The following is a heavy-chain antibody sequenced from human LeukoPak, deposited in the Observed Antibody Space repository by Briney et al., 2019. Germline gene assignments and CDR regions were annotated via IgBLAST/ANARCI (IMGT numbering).Heavy chain of an antibody. V-gene: IGHV3-23*01. D-gene: IGHD4-17*01. CDR2: IHTSGDT. J-gene: IGHJ5*02. CDR3: IVFGDSNH. Sequence: GGSLRLSCAASGFTFNNFDMSWVRQAPGKGLEWVSAIHTSGDTCYADSVKGRFTISRDTSKNTLYLQINSLRVEGTAVYYCIVFGDSNHWGQGTLVTVSS. CDR1: GFTFNNFD.